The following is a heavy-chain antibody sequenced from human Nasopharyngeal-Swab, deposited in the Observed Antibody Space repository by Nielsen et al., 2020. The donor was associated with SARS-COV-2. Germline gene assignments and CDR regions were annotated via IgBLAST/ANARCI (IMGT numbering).Heavy chain of an antibody. J-gene: IGHJ6*02. Sequence: GESLKISCAASGFTFNNYNFNWVRQAPGKGLEWVSSISSSSSYIYYADSVKGRFTISRDNAKNSLYLQMNSLRAEDMAVYYCARDGLDYDFWSAYFMGVWGQGTTVTVSS. D-gene: IGHD3-3*01. CDR1: GFTFNNYN. CDR2: ISSSSSYI. CDR3: ARDGLDYDFWSAYFMGV. V-gene: IGHV3-21*01.